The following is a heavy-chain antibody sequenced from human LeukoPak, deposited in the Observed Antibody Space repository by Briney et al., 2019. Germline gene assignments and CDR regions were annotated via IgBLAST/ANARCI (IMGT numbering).Heavy chain of an antibody. CDR1: GFTFSSYG. D-gene: IGHD2-2*02. Sequence: ETGGSLRLSCAASGFTFSSYGMHWVRQAPGKGLEWVAVIWYDGSNKYYADSVKGRFTISRDNSKNTLYLQMNSLRAEDTAVYYCAKDRDNHRYCSSTSCYTTNWFDPWGQGTLVTVSS. V-gene: IGHV3-33*06. J-gene: IGHJ5*02. CDR3: AKDRDNHRYCSSTSCYTTNWFDP. CDR2: IWYDGSNK.